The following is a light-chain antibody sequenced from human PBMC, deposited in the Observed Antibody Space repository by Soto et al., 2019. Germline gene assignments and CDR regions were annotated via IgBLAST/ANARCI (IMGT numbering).Light chain of an antibody. Sequence: EIVLTQSPGTLSLSPGERATLSCRASQSVSSSYLAWIQQKPGQAPMLLIYGASSRATGIPDRFSGSGSGTDFTLTISRLEPEDLAVYYCQQYGSSSWTFGQGTKVEIK. CDR1: QSVSSSY. V-gene: IGKV3-20*01. CDR3: QQYGSSSWT. J-gene: IGKJ1*01. CDR2: GAS.